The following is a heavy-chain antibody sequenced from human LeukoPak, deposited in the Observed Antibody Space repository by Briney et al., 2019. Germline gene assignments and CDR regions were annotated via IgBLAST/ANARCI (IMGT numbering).Heavy chain of an antibody. CDR3: TSPYSSGWRGGGDY. V-gene: IGHV3-49*04. Sequence: PGGSLRLSCTASGFTFGDYAMSWVRQAPGKGLEWVGFIRSKAYGGTTEYAASVKGRFTISRDDSKSIAYLQMNSLKTEDTAVYYCTSPYSSGWRGGGDYWGQGTLVTVSS. CDR1: GFTFGDYA. J-gene: IGHJ4*02. CDR2: IRSKAYGGTT. D-gene: IGHD6-19*01.